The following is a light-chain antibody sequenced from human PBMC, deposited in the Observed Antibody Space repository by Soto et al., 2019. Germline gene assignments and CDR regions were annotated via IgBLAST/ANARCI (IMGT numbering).Light chain of an antibody. CDR1: QTIDSW. J-gene: IGKJ1*01. CDR2: KAS. CDR3: QHYNSYSEA. V-gene: IGKV1-5*03. Sequence: DIQMTQSPSALSASVGDRVTITCRASQTIDSWLGCYQQRPGKAPKLLIYKASTLKSWVPSRFSGSGSGTEFTLTISSLQPDDFATYYCQHYNSYSEAFGQGTTGDIK.